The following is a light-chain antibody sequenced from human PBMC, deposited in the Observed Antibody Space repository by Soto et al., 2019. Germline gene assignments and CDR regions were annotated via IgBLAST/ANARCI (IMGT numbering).Light chain of an antibody. CDR3: QQYYSTPQT. J-gene: IGKJ4*01. Sequence: DIVMTQSPDSLAVSLGERATINCKSSQSVLYSSNNKNYLAWYQQKPGQPPKLLIYWASTRESGVPDRFSGSGSGTDFTLTISSLQAEDVAVYYCQQYYSTPQTLGGVTKVEIK. CDR2: WAS. V-gene: IGKV4-1*01. CDR1: QSVLYSSNNKNY.